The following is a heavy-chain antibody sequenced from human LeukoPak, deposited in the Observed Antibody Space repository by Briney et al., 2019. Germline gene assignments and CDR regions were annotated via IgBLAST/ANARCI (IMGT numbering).Heavy chain of an antibody. CDR3: ARGEAYYDFWSGRNYGMDV. J-gene: IGHJ6*02. V-gene: IGHV1-2*02. CDR2: INPKSGGT. D-gene: IGHD3-3*01. Sequence: RXAPGXXLEWMGWINPKSGGTNYAQKFQGRVTMTRDTSISTAYMELSRLRSDDTAVYYCARGEAYYDFWSGRNYGMDVWGQGTTVTVSS.